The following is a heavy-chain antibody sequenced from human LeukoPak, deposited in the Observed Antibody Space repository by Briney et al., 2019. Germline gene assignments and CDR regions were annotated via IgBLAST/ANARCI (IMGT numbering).Heavy chain of an antibody. J-gene: IGHJ3*02. CDR3: AREDGGERFADAFDI. CDR1: GFTFSSYS. D-gene: IGHD2-21*01. Sequence: PGGSLRLSCAASGFTFSSYSMNWVRQAPGKGLEWVSSISSSSSYIYYADSVKGRFTVSRDNAKNSLYLQMNSLRAEDAAVYYCAREDGGERFADAFDIWGQGTMVTVSS. V-gene: IGHV3-21*01. CDR2: ISSSSSYI.